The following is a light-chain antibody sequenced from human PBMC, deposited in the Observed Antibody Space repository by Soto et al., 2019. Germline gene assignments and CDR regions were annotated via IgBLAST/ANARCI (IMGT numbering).Light chain of an antibody. CDR1: SSDVGGYND. CDR3: CSYAGSYSFV. CDR2: DVS. Sequence: QSALTQPRSVAGSPGQSVTISCTGTSSDVGGYNDVSWYQQHPGKAPKLMIYDVSKRPSGVPDRFSGSKSGNTASLTISGLQAEDEGDYYCCSYAGSYSFVFGTGTKLTVL. J-gene: IGLJ1*01. V-gene: IGLV2-11*01.